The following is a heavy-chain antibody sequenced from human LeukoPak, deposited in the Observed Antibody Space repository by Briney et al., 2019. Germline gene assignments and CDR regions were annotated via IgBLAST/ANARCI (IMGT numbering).Heavy chain of an antibody. V-gene: IGHV1-18*01. D-gene: IGHD1-1*01. CDR2: ISAYNGNA. Sequence: ASVKVSCKASGHTFTSYGISWVRQAPGQGLEWMGWISAYNGNANYAQKLQGRVTMTTDTSTSTAYMELRSLRSDDTAVYYCARGTTGTTFGGAFDIWGQGTMVTVSS. CDR3: ARGTTGTTFGGAFDI. J-gene: IGHJ3*02. CDR1: GHTFTSYG.